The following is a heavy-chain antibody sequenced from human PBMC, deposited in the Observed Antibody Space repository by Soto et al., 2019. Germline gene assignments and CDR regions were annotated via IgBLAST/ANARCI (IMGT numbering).Heavy chain of an antibody. J-gene: IGHJ6*02. D-gene: IGHD6-13*01. V-gene: IGHV3-23*01. CDR3: ARQSAADAYYYGMDV. Sequence: GGSLRLSCAASGLTFSSYAMSWVRQAPGKGLEWVSAISGSGGSTYYADSVKGRFTISRDNSKNTLYLQMNSLRAEDTAVYYCARQSAADAYYYGMDVWGQGTTVTVSS. CDR2: ISGSGGST. CDR1: GLTFSSYA.